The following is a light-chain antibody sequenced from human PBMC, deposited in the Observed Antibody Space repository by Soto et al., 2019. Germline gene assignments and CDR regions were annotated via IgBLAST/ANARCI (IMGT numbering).Light chain of an antibody. CDR2: DAC. CDR1: QTIAYNF. CDR3: PHYGGSSST. Sequence: IVLTQSPGTLSLSPGEVATLSCGASQTIAYNFLAWYQQKPGLAPRLLVYDACKRATGIPDRFSGSESGTHFTLTITTLRPEDFAVYYCPHYGGSSSTFGRGTRVEI. J-gene: IGKJ4*01. V-gene: IGKV3D-20*01.